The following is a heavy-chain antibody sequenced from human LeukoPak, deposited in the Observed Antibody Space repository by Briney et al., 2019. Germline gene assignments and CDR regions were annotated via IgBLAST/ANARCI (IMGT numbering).Heavy chain of an antibody. CDR1: GGSISSYY. D-gene: IGHD3-3*01. V-gene: IGHV4-34*01. Sequence: SETLSLTCTVSGGSISSYYWSWIRQPPGKWLEWIGEINHSGSTNYNPSLKSRVTISVDTSKNQFSLKLSSVTAADTAVYYCARGPYYDFWSGYYTPFDYWGQGTLVTVSS. J-gene: IGHJ4*02. CDR2: INHSGST. CDR3: ARGPYYDFWSGYYTPFDY.